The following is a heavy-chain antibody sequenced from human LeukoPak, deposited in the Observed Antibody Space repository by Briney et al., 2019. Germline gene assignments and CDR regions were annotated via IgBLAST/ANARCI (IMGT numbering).Heavy chain of an antibody. D-gene: IGHD2-15*01. CDR1: GVSVTNNNW. V-gene: IGHV4-4*02. CDR2: AYHSGMD. J-gene: IGHJ4*02. CDR3: ARLFHCDAGVCHSN. Sequence: SETLSLTCAVSGVSVTNNNWWTWVRQSPGKGLEWIGEAYHSGMDDYNPSLKSRATISVDKSKNQFSLRLTSVTAADTAVYYCARLFHCDAGVCHSNWGQGVLVTVSS.